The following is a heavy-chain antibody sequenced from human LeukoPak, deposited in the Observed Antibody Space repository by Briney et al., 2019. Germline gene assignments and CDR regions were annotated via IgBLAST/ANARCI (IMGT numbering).Heavy chain of an antibody. Sequence: GGSLRLSCAASGFTFSSYAMSWVRQAPGRGLEWVSVISGSGDSTYYADSVKGRFTISRANSKNTLYLQMNSQRAEDTAVYYCAKDEGDMVRGVIISPVFDYWGQGTLVTVSS. CDR3: AKDEGDMVRGVIISPVFDY. J-gene: IGHJ4*02. CDR2: ISGSGDST. D-gene: IGHD3-10*01. V-gene: IGHV3-23*01. CDR1: GFTFSSYA.